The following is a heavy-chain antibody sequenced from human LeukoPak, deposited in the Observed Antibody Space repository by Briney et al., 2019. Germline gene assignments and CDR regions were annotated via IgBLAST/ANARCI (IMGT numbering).Heavy chain of an antibody. Sequence: GGSLRLSCAASGFTFSSYAMHWVRQAPGKGLEWVAVISYDGSNKYYADSVKGRFTISRDNSKNTLYLQMNSLRAEDTAVYYCAKDFTMIALYYMDVWGKGTTVTVSS. D-gene: IGHD3-22*01. CDR2: ISYDGSNK. J-gene: IGHJ6*03. CDR1: GFTFSSYA. CDR3: AKDFTMIALYYMDV. V-gene: IGHV3-30-3*01.